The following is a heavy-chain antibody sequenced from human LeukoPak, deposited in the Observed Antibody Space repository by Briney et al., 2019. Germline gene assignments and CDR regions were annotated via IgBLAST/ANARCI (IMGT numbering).Heavy chain of an antibody. CDR3: AKDLRF. Sequence: PGGSLRLSCAASGFPFNNYWMHWVRQAPGKGLVWVSRINNDGSYTNYADSVKGRFTISRDNSKNTLYLQMNSLRVEDTALYFCAKDLRFWGQGTLVTVSP. CDR2: INNDGSYT. CDR1: GFPFNNYW. J-gene: IGHJ4*02. V-gene: IGHV3-74*01.